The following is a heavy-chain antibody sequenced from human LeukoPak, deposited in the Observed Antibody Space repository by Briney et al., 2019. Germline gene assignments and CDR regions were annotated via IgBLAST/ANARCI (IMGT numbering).Heavy chain of an antibody. Sequence: SETLSLTCTVSGGSISTSNYYWGWIRQPPGKGLEWIGNIFYSGSTYYSPSLKSRVTISLDTSRNQFSLRLSSVTAADTAVYYCARVTGYMTEDYFDYWGQGTLITVSS. D-gene: IGHD6-13*01. CDR1: GGSISTSNYY. CDR3: ARVTGYMTEDYFDY. J-gene: IGHJ4*02. CDR2: IFYSGST. V-gene: IGHV4-39*07.